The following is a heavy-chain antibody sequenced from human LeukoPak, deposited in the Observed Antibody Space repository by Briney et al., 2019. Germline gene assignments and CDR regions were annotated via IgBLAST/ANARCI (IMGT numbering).Heavy chain of an antibody. CDR2: IKQDGGEK. D-gene: IGHD3-10*01. V-gene: IGHV3-7*01. J-gene: IGHJ4*02. CDR1: GFIFSDYW. Sequence: GGSLRLSCGVSGFIFSDYWMNWVRQAPGKGLEWVASIKQDGGEKSYVDSVKGRFTISRDNAKNSLYLQMNSLRAEDTAVYYCARGARGYFDYRGQGTLVTVSS. CDR3: ARGARGYFDY.